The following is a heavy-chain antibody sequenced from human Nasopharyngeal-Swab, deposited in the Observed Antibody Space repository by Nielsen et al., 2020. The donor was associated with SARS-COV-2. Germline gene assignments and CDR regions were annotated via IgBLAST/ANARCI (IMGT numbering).Heavy chain of an antibody. Sequence: GESLKISCAASGFTFSSYAMSWVRQAPGRGLEWVSAISGSGGGTYYADSVKGRFTISRDNSKNTLYLQMNSLRAEDTAVFYCARGETWGQGTMVTVSS. CDR2: ISGSGGGT. D-gene: IGHD2-21*01. CDR1: GFTFSSYA. V-gene: IGHV3-23*01. CDR3: ARGET. J-gene: IGHJ3*01.